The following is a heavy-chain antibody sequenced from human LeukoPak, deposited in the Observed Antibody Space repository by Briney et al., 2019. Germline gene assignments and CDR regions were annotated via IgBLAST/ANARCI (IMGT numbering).Heavy chain of an antibody. D-gene: IGHD1-26*01. J-gene: IGHJ3*02. CDR1: GFTVSSNY. V-gene: IGHV3-53*04. Sequence: GGSLRLSCAASGFTVSSNYTSWVRQAPGKGLEWVSVIYSGGSTYYADSVKGRFTISRHNSRNTLYLQMNSLRAEDTAVYYCARDLGAYSGSYPDAFDIWGQGTMVTVSS. CDR2: IYSGGST. CDR3: ARDLGAYSGSYPDAFDI.